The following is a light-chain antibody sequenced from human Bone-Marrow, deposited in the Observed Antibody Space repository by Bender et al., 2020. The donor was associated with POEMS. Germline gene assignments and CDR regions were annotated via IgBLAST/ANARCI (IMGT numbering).Light chain of an antibody. CDR3: SSYTTSVTML. Sequence: QSALTQPASVSGSPGQSITISCSGTSSDVGSYDRVSWYQQYPGKAPKLMIYDVSNRPSGVSNRFSGSKSGNTASLTISGLQAEDEADYYCSSYTTSVTMLFGGGTKLTVL. CDR1: SSDVGSYDR. J-gene: IGLJ2*01. CDR2: DVS. V-gene: IGLV2-14*02.